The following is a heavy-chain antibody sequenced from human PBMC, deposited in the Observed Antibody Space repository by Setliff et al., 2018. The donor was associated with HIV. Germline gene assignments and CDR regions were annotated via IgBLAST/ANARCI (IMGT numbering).Heavy chain of an antibody. CDR3: ARVPSQGPYYYDSSGYSPFDY. CDR1: GYTFTTYG. D-gene: IGHD3-22*01. Sequence: ASVKVSCKASGYTFTTYGITWVRQAPGQGLEWMGRIIPILGIANYAQKLQGGVTMTTDTSTSTAYMELRSLRSDDTAVYYCARVPSQGPYYYDSSGYSPFDYWGQGTLVTVSS. J-gene: IGHJ4*02. CDR2: IIPILGIA. V-gene: IGHV1-18*01.